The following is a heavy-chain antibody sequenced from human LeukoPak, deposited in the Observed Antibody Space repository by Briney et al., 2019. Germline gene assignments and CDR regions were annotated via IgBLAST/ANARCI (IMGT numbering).Heavy chain of an antibody. J-gene: IGHJ4*02. V-gene: IGHV3-23*01. CDR3: AKHYYDSSGYHYHFDY. Sequence: GGSLGLSCAASGFTFSSYAMSWVRQAPGKGLEWVSAISGSGGSTYYADSVKGRFTISRDNSKNTLYLQMNSLRAEDTAVYYCAKHYYDSSGYHYHFDYWGQGTLVTVSS. CDR2: ISGSGGST. CDR1: GFTFSSYA. D-gene: IGHD3-22*01.